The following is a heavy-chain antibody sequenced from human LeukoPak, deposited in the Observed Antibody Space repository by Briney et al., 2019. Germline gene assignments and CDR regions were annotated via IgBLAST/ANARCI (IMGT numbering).Heavy chain of an antibody. J-gene: IGHJ4*02. CDR1: GYTFTGYY. CDR3: ARGPHYYDPPDY. V-gene: IGHV1-2*02. CDR2: INPNSGGT. Sequence: ASVKVSCKASGYTFTGYYMCWVRQAPGQGPEWVGWINPNSGGTNYAQKFQGRVAMTRDTSISTAYMELSRLGSDDAAVYYCARGPHYYDPPDYWGQGTLVTVSS. D-gene: IGHD3-22*01.